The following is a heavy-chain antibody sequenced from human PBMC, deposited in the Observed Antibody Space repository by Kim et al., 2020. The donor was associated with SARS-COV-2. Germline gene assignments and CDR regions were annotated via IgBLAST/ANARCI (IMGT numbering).Heavy chain of an antibody. V-gene: IGHV6-1*01. Sequence: DDAVSVKSRVTINPDTSKNQFSLQLNSVTAEDTAVYYCARDTPGQKAFDIWGQGTMVTVS. J-gene: IGHJ3*02. CDR3: ARDTPGQKAFDI.